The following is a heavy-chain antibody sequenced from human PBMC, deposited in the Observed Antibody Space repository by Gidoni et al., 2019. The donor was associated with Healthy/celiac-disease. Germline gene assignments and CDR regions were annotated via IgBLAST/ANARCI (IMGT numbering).Heavy chain of an antibody. Sequence: QVQLVESGGGVVQPGRSLRLSCAASGFTFSSYARHWVRQAPGKGLEWVAVISYDGSNNDYADSVKGRCTIARDKSKNTLYLQMNSRRAEDTAVYYCARDADVDTADAPRDYWGQVTLVTVSS. V-gene: IGHV3-30*01. D-gene: IGHD5-18*01. CDR1: GFTFSSYA. CDR2: ISYDGSNN. CDR3: ARDADVDTADAPRDY. J-gene: IGHJ4*02.